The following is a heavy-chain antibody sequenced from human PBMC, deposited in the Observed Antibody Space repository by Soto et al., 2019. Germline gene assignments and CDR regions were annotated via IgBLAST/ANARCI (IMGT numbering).Heavy chain of an antibody. CDR3: ARAAHYSSPFRWFDP. CDR2: IYYSGST. CDR1: GGSISSGGYY. J-gene: IGHJ5*02. Sequence: QVQLQESGPGLVKPSQTLSLTCTVSGGSISSGGYYWSWIRQHPGKGLEGIGYIYYSGSTYYNPSLKSRVTIAVDTSKNQFSLKLSSVTAADTAVYYCARAAHYSSPFRWFDPWGQGTLVTVSS. D-gene: IGHD2-2*01. V-gene: IGHV4-31*03.